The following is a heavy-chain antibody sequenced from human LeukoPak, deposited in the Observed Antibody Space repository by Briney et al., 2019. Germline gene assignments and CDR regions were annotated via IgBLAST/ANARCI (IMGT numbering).Heavy chain of an antibody. Sequence: GASVKVSCKASGYTFTSYAMHWVRQAPGQRLEWMGWINAGNGNTKYSQKFQGRVTITRDTSASTAYMELSSLRSEDTAVYYCAREQYSSSLYVPGYSFDYWGQGTLVTVSS. V-gene: IGHV1-3*01. D-gene: IGHD6-13*01. J-gene: IGHJ4*02. CDR3: AREQYSSSLYVPGYSFDY. CDR2: INAGNGNT. CDR1: GYTFTSYA.